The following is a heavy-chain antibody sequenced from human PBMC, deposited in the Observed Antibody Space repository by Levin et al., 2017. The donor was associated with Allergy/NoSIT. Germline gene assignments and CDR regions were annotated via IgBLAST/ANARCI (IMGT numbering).Heavy chain of an antibody. CDR3: TTGDCGGGSCHAFDY. CDR1: GFTFSNVW. V-gene: IGHV3-15*01. J-gene: IGHJ4*02. Sequence: GGSLRLSCAASGFTFSNVWMTWVRQAPGKGLEWVGRIKRKIDGGTTDYAAPVKGEFTISRDDSKNTAYLEINSLKTEDTAVYYCTTGDCGGGSCHAFDYWGRGTLVTVSS. CDR2: IKRKIDGGTT. D-gene: IGHD2-15*01.